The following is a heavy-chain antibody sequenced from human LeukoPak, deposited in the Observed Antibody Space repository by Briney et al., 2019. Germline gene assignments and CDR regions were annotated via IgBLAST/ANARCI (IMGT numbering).Heavy chain of an antibody. D-gene: IGHD6-6*01. J-gene: IGHJ5*02. CDR1: GGSISSSSYY. CDR2: IYYSGST. CDR3: ARHILYHSTSSGDWFDP. Sequence: TSETLSHTCTVSGGSISSSSYYWGWIRQPPGKGREWMGRIYYSGSTYYNPSLKSRVTISVDTSKNQFSLKLSSVTAADTAVYYCARHILYHSTSSGDWFDPWGQGTLVTVSS. V-gene: IGHV4-39*01.